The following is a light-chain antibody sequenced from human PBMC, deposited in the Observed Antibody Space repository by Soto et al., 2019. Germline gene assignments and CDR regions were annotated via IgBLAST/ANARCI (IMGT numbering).Light chain of an antibody. J-gene: IGKJ2*01. CDR2: GAS. CDR3: QQSYSAPRT. CDR1: QSIGTY. V-gene: IGKV1-39*01. Sequence: DIQMTQSPSSLPASVGDRISITCRASQSIGTYLSWYQQKPGKAPKLLIYGASNLQSGVPSRFSGSGSETGFTLTISSLQTEDFATYYCQQSYSAPRTLGQGTKVDIK.